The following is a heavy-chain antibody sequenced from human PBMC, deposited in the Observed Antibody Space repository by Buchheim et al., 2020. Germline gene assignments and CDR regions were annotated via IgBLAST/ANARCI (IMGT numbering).Heavy chain of an antibody. Sequence: VQLLESGGGLVHPGGSLRLSCAASGFTFKDFVMNWVRQAPGKGLEWVAVISYDGSNKYYADSVKGRFTISRDNSKNTLYLQMNSLRAEDTAVYYCARDSGIVASFDYWGQGTL. J-gene: IGHJ4*02. CDR3: ARDSGIVASFDY. CDR1: GFTFKDFV. D-gene: IGHD1-26*01. V-gene: IGHV3-30*03. CDR2: ISYDGSNK.